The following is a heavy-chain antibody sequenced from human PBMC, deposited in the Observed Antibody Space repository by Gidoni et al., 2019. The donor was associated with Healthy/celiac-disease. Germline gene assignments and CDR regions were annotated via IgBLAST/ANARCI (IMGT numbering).Heavy chain of an antibody. J-gene: IGHJ4*02. CDR1: GFTFSNVW. Sequence: EVQLVESGGGLVTPGGSLRLSCAASGFTFSNVWMTLVRPAPGKGLEWVGRIKSKTDGGTTDYAAPVKGRFTISRDDSKNTLYLQMNSLKTEDTAVYYCTTPPPYSSGWYVDYWGQGTLVTVSS. CDR2: IKSKTDGGTT. D-gene: IGHD6-19*01. CDR3: TTPPPYSSGWYVDY. V-gene: IGHV3-15*01.